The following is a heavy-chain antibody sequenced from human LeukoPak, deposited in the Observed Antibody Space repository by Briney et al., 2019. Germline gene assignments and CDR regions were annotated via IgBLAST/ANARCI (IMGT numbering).Heavy chain of an antibody. CDR3: ASPQRFGQLFFYY. CDR2: TKNKAHTYTT. J-gene: IGHJ4*02. V-gene: IGHV3-72*01. CDR1: GFTFSGHY. Sequence: PGGSLRLSCAASGFTFSGHYVDWVRQAPGKGLEWIGRTKNKAHTYTTEYAASVKGRFTISRDDSKNSLYLQMNSLKTEDTAVYYCASPQRFGQLFFYYWGQGTLVTVSS. D-gene: IGHD3-10*01.